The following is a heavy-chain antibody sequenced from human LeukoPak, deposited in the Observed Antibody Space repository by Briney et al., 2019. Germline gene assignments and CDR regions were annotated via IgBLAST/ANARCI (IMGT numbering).Heavy chain of an antibody. V-gene: IGHV1-2*02. D-gene: IGHD3-16*02. Sequence: GASVKVSCKASGYTFTGYYMHWVRQAPGQGLEWMGWINPNSGGTNYAQKFQGRVTMTRDTSISTAYMELSRLRSDDTAVYYCARDSPRVGLRLGDLSLGGDYWGQGTLVTVSS. CDR2: INPNSGGT. CDR3: ARDSPRVGLRLGDLSLGGDY. J-gene: IGHJ4*02. CDR1: GYTFTGYY.